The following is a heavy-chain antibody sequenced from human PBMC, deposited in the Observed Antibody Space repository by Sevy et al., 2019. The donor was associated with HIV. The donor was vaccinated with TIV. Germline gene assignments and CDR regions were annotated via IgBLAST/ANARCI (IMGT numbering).Heavy chain of an antibody. CDR1: GFTFSDAA. D-gene: IGHD3-22*01. CDR2: IRGKANNYAT. CDR3: SIYYDIRAFDS. Sequence: GGSLRLSCAGSGFTFSDAAIHWVRQASGKGLEWLGPIRGKANNYATAYAASVKDRFSISRNDLKDTAYLQMNSLRTEDAAMYYCSIYYDIRAFDSWGQGTQVTVSS. J-gene: IGHJ4*02. V-gene: IGHV3-73*01.